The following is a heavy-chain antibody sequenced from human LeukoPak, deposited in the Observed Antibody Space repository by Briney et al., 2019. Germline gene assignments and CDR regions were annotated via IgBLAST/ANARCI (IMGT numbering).Heavy chain of an antibody. J-gene: IGHJ4*02. Sequence: GGSLRLSCAASGFTVSNSYMSWVRQAPGKGLEWISVIYSGGSTYYADSVKGRFTISRDNSKNTLYLQMNSLRAEDTAVYYCTRDYYDSPGYWGQGTLVTVSS. CDR2: IYSGGST. CDR1: GFTVSNSY. D-gene: IGHD3-22*01. CDR3: TRDYYDSPGY. V-gene: IGHV3-53*01.